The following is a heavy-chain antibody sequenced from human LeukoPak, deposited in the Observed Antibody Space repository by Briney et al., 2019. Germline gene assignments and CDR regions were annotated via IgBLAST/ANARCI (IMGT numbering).Heavy chain of an antibody. D-gene: IGHD2-15*01. CDR1: GFSGFTFDKFA. V-gene: IGHV3-23*01. Sequence: GGSLRLSCAASGFSGFTFDKFAMHWVRQAPGKGLEWVSAVSGRRGTSSYADSVKGRFTISRDNGKNTVSLEMNNVRAEDTAVYFCAKDFSDSLYPLLDSWGQGTLVTVSS. J-gene: IGHJ4*02. CDR3: AKDFSDSLYPLLDS. CDR2: VSGRRGTS.